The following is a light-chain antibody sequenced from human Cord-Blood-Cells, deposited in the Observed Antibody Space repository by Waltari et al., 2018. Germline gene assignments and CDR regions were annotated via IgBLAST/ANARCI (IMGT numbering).Light chain of an antibody. CDR3: AAWDDSLSGPV. Sequence: SLLTLPPPPSGTPGQRVTAFCSARTSNIAGTSQDWYQQLPGTAPKLLSYRNNPGPSGVPDRFAGSKSGASAPLAISGLRSEDRADYYCAAWDDSLSGPVFGGGTKRTVL. J-gene: IGLJ2*01. CDR2: RNN. CDR1: TSNIAGTS. V-gene: IGLV1-47*01.